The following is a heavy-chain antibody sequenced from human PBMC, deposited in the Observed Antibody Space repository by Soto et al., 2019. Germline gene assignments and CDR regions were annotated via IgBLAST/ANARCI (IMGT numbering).Heavy chain of an antibody. CDR1: GFTFSRYG. CDR2: ISYDGSNK. CDR3: AKDLWFHSSDWHGVGYFYYGMDV. Sequence: QVQLVESGGGVVQPGRSLRLSCAASGFTFSRYGMHWVRQAPGKGLEWVAVISYDGSNKYYTDSVKGRFTISRDNSKNTLYLQMSNLRPEDTAVYYCAKDLWFHSSDWHGVGYFYYGMDVWGQGTTVTVSS. J-gene: IGHJ6*02. D-gene: IGHD6-19*01. V-gene: IGHV3-30*18.